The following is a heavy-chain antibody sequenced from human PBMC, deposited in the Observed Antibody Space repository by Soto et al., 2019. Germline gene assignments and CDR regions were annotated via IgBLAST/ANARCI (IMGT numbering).Heavy chain of an antibody. Sequence: GGSLRLSCTASGFNFISYGMHWVRQAPGKGLEWVAVISYDGSNKYYADSVKGRFTISRDNSKNTLYLQMNSLRAEDTAVYYCAKEAWSGYYHFDYWGQGTLVTVSS. CDR2: ISYDGSNK. CDR3: AKEAWSGYYHFDY. CDR1: GFNFISYG. V-gene: IGHV3-30*18. J-gene: IGHJ4*02. D-gene: IGHD3-3*01.